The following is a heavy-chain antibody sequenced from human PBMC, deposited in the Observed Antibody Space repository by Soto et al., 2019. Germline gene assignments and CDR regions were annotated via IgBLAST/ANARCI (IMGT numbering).Heavy chain of an antibody. D-gene: IGHD5-18*01. CDR1: GFTFSSYA. J-gene: IGHJ4*02. Sequence: SLRLSCAASGFTFSSYAMHWVRQAPGKGLEWVAVISYDGSNKYYADSVKGRFTISRDNSKNTLYLQMNSLRAEDTAVYYCARDRSQRIQLWLPDYWGQGTLVTVSS. CDR2: ISYDGSNK. CDR3: ARDRSQRIQLWLPDY. V-gene: IGHV3-30-3*01.